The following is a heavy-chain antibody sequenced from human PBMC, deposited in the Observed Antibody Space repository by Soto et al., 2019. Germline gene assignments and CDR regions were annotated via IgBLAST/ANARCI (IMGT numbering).Heavy chain of an antibody. CDR3: VKSFSSYGYSEFDH. V-gene: IGHV3-30*18. Sequence: SLSPSFPGSVATFITYDLKGVRQATGKGLEWVAVISYDSSNKYYANSVRGRFTISRDNSKDTLYLQMDTLRPEDTAMYYCVKSFSSYGYSEFDHWGQGSLVTV. CDR1: VATFITYD. CDR2: ISYDSSNK. D-gene: IGHD5-18*01. J-gene: IGHJ4*02.